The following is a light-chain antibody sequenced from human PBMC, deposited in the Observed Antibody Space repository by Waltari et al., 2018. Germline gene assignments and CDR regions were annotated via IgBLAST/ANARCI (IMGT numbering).Light chain of an antibody. CDR2: AAS. CDR1: QSLANNY. V-gene: IGKV3-20*01. J-gene: IGKJ1*01. CDR3: QQYGTSPPWT. Sequence: EIVLTQSPGTLSLSPGERATLPCRASQSLANNYLAWYKRKPGQAPRLLIYAASNRASGIPDRFSGSGSGTDFTLTISRLEPEDFAIYYCQQYGTSPPWTFGQGTKVEIK.